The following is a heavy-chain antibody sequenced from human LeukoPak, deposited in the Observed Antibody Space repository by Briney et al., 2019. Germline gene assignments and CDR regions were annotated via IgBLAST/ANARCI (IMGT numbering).Heavy chain of an antibody. J-gene: IGHJ5*02. Sequence: PSETLSLTCTVSGGSISSYYWSWIRQPPGKGLEWIGYIYYSGSTNYNPSLKSRVTISVDTSKNQFSLKLSSVTAADTAVYYCARAHYSGWLGGGRWDWFDPWGQGTLVSVSS. CDR3: ARAHYSGWLGGGRWDWFDP. V-gene: IGHV4-59*01. D-gene: IGHD6-19*01. CDR2: IYYSGST. CDR1: GGSISSYY.